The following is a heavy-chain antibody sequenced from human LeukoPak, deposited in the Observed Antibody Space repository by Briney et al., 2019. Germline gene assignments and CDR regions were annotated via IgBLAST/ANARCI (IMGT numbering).Heavy chain of an antibody. V-gene: IGHV4-39*01. Sequence: SETLSLTCTVSSGSIGSSSNYWGWIRQAPGKGLEWIGNVYYSGSTFYNPSLKSRVTISVDTSKNQFSLKLRSVTAADTAIYYCARASSNVVFGNWFDPWGQGTLVTVSS. D-gene: IGHD2-8*01. CDR2: VYYSGST. J-gene: IGHJ5*02. CDR3: ARASSNVVFGNWFDP. CDR1: SGSIGSSSNY.